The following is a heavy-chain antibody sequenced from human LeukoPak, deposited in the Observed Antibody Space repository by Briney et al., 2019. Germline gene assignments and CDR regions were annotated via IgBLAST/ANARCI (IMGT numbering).Heavy chain of an antibody. V-gene: IGHV3-11*04. CDR2: ISSSGSTI. Sequence: GGSLRLSCAASGFTFSGYYMSWIRQAPGKGLEWVSYISSSGSTIYYADSVKGRFTISRDNAENSLYLQMNSLGAEDTAVYYCARDDHYNYYYMDVWGKGTTVTVSS. CDR3: ARDDHYNYYYMDV. J-gene: IGHJ6*03. CDR1: GFTFSGYY.